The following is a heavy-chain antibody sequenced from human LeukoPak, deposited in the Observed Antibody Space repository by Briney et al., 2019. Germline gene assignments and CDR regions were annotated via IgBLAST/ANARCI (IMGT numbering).Heavy chain of an antibody. Sequence: ASVKVSCKASGYTFSGYYMHWVRQAPGQGLEWMGWINPNSGGTNYAQKFQGRVTMTRDTSINTAYMELSRLRSDDTAVYYCARPSIVVVPGSWFDPWGQGTLVTVSS. CDR3: ARPSIVVVPGSWFDP. CDR2: INPNSGGT. D-gene: IGHD2-2*01. V-gene: IGHV1-2*02. J-gene: IGHJ5*02. CDR1: GYTFSGYY.